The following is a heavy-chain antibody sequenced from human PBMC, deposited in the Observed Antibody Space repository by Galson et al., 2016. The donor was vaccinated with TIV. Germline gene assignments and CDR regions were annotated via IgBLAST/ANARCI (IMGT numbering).Heavy chain of an antibody. Sequence: SVKVSCKASGGTFNMYVINWVRQAPGQGLEWMGGIIPLFRTTNYAQKFQGRVTITADESTNTAYMELNSLRSGDTAVYYCASDRNTAFDTYHYYYGMDVWGQGTTVTVSS. CDR1: GGTFNMYV. J-gene: IGHJ6*02. CDR3: ASDRNTAFDTYHYYYGMDV. CDR2: IIPLFRTT. D-gene: IGHD5-18*01. V-gene: IGHV1-69*13.